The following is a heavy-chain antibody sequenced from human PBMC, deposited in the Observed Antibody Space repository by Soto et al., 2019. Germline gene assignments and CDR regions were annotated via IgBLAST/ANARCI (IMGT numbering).Heavy chain of an antibody. J-gene: IGHJ5*02. CDR3: AKGQFAGTSRGALDP. Sequence: WVRQMPGKGLEWMGIIYLGDSDTRYSPSFQGQVTISADKSLSTAYLQWSSLKASDTAIYYCAKGQFAGTSRGALDPWGQGTPFTVTS. V-gene: IGHV5-51*01. D-gene: IGHD1-1*01. CDR2: IYLGDSDT.